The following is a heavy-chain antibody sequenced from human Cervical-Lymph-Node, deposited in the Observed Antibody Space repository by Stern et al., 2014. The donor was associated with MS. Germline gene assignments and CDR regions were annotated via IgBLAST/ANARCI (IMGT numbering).Heavy chain of an antibody. Sequence: QVQLQESGPGLVKPSQTLALTCTVSGASITSGGYYWGWIRQHPGKGLEWIGYTGYSGDTYYNPSLENRVIISAAMSKNQLSLKLSSVTAADTAVYFCARDHHATVTPRGFDSWGQGTLVTVSS. D-gene: IGHD4-17*01. CDR2: TGYSGDT. CDR3: ARDHHATVTPRGFDS. CDR1: GASITSGGYY. J-gene: IGHJ4*02. V-gene: IGHV4-31*03.